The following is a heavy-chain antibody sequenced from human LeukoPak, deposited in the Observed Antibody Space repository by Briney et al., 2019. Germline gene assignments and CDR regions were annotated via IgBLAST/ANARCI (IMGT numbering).Heavy chain of an antibody. V-gene: IGHV3-33*01. CDR3: ARNGQQWPVYSCVD. Sequence: GGSLRLSCAASGFNFSSFGMHWVCQAPGKGLEWVAVIWYAGNNKYYADSMKGRFTISRDNSKNTLYLHMNSLRADDTAVYYCARNGQQWPVYSCVDWGQGTLVTVSS. J-gene: IGHJ4*02. CDR2: IWYAGNNK. D-gene: IGHD6-19*01. CDR1: GFNFSSFG.